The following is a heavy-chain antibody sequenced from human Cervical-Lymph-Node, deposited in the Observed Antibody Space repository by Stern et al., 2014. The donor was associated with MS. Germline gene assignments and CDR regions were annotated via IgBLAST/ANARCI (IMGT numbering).Heavy chain of an antibody. CDR1: GFNFGTYG. J-gene: IGHJ4*02. V-gene: IGHV3-33*01. D-gene: IGHD4-17*01. CDR2: IWYDGSSK. Sequence: QVQLVQSGGDVVQPGRSLRLTCEAFGFNFGTYGMHWVRQAPGKGLEWVAVIWYDGSSKLYADAVKGRFTISRDNSKSTLYLQMDRLRAEDTAVYYCASGHAHGDFFDYWGQGALVTVSA. CDR3: ASGHAHGDFFDY.